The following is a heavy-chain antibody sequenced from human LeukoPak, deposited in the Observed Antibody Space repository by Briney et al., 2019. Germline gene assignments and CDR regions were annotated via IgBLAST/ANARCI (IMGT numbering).Heavy chain of an antibody. J-gene: IGHJ4*02. CDR3: ARGKYDASGYYRQFEF. CDR2: IYTSGST. V-gene: IGHV4-4*07. CDR1: GGSISSYY. D-gene: IGHD3-22*01. Sequence: SETLSLTCTVSGGSISSYYWSWIRQPAGKGLEWIGRIYTSGSTNYNPSLKSRVTMSVDTSKNQFSLKLSSVTAADTAVYYCARGKYDASGYYRQFEFWGQGTLVTVSS.